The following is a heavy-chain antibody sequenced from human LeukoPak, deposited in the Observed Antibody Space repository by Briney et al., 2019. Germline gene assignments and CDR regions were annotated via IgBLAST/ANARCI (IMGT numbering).Heavy chain of an antibody. CDR3: ARDTIDDYVWGSYRYPPLDY. D-gene: IGHD3-16*02. V-gene: IGHV3-74*01. CDR1: GFTFSSYW. Sequence: GGSLRLSCAASGFTFSSYWMHWVRQAPGKGLVWVSGINSDGSSTRYADSVKGRFTISRDNAKNTLYLQMNSLRAEDTAVYYCARDTIDDYVWGSYRYPPLDYWGQGTLVTVSS. J-gene: IGHJ4*02. CDR2: INSDGSST.